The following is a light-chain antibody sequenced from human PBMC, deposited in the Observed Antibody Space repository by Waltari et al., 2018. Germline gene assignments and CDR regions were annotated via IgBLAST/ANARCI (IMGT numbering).Light chain of an antibody. V-gene: IGKV3-20*01. Sequence: EVVLTPSSGSLSFSPGERATLSCRASQSVSRSRIDWYLNRPGQAPRLLIYGASGRATGIPDRFSGSGSGTDFSLTISRVEPEDFAVYYCQQFGSSVMYTFGQGTKLEIK. CDR2: GAS. CDR3: QQFGSSVMYT. CDR1: QSVSRSR. J-gene: IGKJ2*01.